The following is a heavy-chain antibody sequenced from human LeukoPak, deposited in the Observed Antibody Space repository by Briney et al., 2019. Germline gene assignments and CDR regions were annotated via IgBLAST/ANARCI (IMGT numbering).Heavy chain of an antibody. D-gene: IGHD6-19*01. CDR2: ISSSSSYI. CDR3: AREPYSSAWLFDY. J-gene: IGHJ4*02. CDR1: GFTFGSYT. Sequence: GGSLRLSCAASGFTFGSYTMNWVRQAPGKGLEWVSSISSSSSYIYYADSMKGRFTISRDNAKNSLYLQLNSLTAEDTAVYYCAREPYSSAWLFDYWGQGTLVSVSS. V-gene: IGHV3-21*01.